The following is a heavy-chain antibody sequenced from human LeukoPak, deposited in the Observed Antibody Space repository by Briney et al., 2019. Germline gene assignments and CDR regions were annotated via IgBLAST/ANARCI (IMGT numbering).Heavy chain of an antibody. J-gene: IGHJ5*02. CDR2: ISTSGST. V-gene: IGHV4-4*07. CDR1: GGSISDYY. Sequence: PSETLSLTCTASGGSISDYYWSWIRLPAGKGLEWIGRISTSGSTDYNPSLKSRGTMSVDTSNNQFSLKLNSVTAADTAVYYCARGSAETWIWFDPWGQGTLVTVSS. D-gene: IGHD2-2*03. CDR3: ARGSAETWIWFDP.